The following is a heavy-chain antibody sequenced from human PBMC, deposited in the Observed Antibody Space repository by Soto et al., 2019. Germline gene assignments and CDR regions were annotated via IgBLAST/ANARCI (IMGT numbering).Heavy chain of an antibody. CDR3: AIGFDYIWGTDRSKEESY. J-gene: IGHJ4*02. CDR1: GFSFSSYA. Sequence: GESLRLSCAASGFSFSSYAMYWVRQAPGKGLEWVATIWHDGTNKYYADSVKGRFTISRDNSKKTVFLQMNSLRAEDTAVYYCAIGFDYIWGTDRSKEESYWEQGTLVTVSS. V-gene: IGHV3-33*07. CDR2: IWHDGTNK. D-gene: IGHD3-16*01.